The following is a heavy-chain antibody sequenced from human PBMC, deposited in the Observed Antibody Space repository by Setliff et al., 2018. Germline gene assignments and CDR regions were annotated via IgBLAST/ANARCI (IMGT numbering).Heavy chain of an antibody. J-gene: IGHJ4*02. CDR3: ARDYDQP. V-gene: IGHV3-11*01. D-gene: IGHD2-2*01. CDR1: GFTFSDYY. CDR2: ISTSNTV. Sequence: GGSLRLSCAISGFTFSDYYMDWIRQAPGKGLEWISHISTSNTVYYVDSVKGRFIISRDNAKNSLYLQMNSLKAEDTAVYYCARDYDQPWGQGTLVTVSS.